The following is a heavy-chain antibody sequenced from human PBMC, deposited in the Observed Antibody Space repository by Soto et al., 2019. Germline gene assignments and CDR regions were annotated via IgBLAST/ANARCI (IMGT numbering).Heavy chain of an antibody. D-gene: IGHD3-9*01. Sequence: QVQLVQSGAEVKKPGASVKVSCKASGYTFTSYDINWVRQATGQGLEWMGWMNPNSGNTGYAQKFNGKVTMTRTTSISTAYMELSSLRSEDTAMYYCARERTYFGDYWGQGTLVTVSS. CDR2: MNPNSGNT. V-gene: IGHV1-8*01. CDR1: GYTFTSYD. J-gene: IGHJ4*02. CDR3: ARERTYFGDY.